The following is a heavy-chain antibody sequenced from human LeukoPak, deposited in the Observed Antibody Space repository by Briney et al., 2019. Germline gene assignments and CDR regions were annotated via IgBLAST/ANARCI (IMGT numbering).Heavy chain of an antibody. J-gene: IGHJ4*02. Sequence: SETLSLTCAVYGGSFSGYYWSWIRQPPGKGLEWIGEINHSGSTNYNPSLKSRVTISVDTSKNQFSLKLSSVTAADTAVYYCARGGAAGRDIVVVPADTSRDCYFDYWGQGTLVTVSS. D-gene: IGHD2-2*01. CDR3: ARGGAAGRDIVVVPADTSRDCYFDY. V-gene: IGHV4-34*01. CDR1: GGSFSGYY. CDR2: INHSGST.